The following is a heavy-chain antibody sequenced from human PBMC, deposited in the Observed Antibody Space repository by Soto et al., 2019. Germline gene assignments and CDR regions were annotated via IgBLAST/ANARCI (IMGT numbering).Heavy chain of an antibody. CDR2: ISYDGSNK. CDR3: AKPGIAAAGPLPGDGMDV. V-gene: IGHV3-30*18. J-gene: IGHJ6*02. D-gene: IGHD6-13*01. Sequence: QVQLVESGGGVVQPGRSLRLSFAASGFTFSSYGMHWVRQAPGKGLEWVAVISYDGSNKYYADSVKGRFTISRDNSKNTLYLQMNSLRAEDTAVYYCAKPGIAAAGPLPGDGMDVWGQGTTVTVSS. CDR1: GFTFSSYG.